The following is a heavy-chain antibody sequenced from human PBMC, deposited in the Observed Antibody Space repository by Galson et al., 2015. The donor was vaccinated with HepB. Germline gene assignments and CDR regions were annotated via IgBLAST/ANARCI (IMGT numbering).Heavy chain of an antibody. D-gene: IGHD3-3*01. CDR2: IRGSGSRT. CDR1: GFTFSNYA. J-gene: IGHJ6*02. CDR3: AKGGDDIRFLEWLLDRNGMDV. Sequence: SLRLSCAASGFTFSNYAMSWVRQAPGKGLEWVSSIRGSGSRTYYADSGKGRFTISRDNSKNTLYLQMNSLRAEDTAVYYCAKGGDDIRFLEWLLDRNGMDVWGQGTTVTVSS. V-gene: IGHV3-23*01.